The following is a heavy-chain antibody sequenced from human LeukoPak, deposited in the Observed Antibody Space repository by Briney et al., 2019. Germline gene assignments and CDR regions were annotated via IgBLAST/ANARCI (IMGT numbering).Heavy chain of an antibody. D-gene: IGHD1-26*01. Sequence: ASVKVSCKASGYTFTGYYMHWVRQAPGQGLEWMGWINPNSGGTNYAQKFQGRVTMTRDTSISTAYMELSRLRSDDTAVYYCARDRGELLGWLDPWGQGTLVTVSS. CDR1: GYTFTGYY. J-gene: IGHJ5*02. V-gene: IGHV1-2*02. CDR2: INPNSGGT. CDR3: ARDRGELLGWLDP.